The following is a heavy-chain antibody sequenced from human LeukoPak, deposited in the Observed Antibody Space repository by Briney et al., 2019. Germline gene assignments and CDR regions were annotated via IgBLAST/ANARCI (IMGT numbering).Heavy chain of an antibody. D-gene: IGHD3-10*01. Sequence: GRSLRLSCAASGFTFNSFGMHWVRQAPGKGLEWLAVISYDGRNKYYADSVKGRFTISSDNSKNTLYLQMNSLRAEDTAVYYCAKARGYGSGSYYHDYWGQGTLVTVSS. J-gene: IGHJ4*02. V-gene: IGHV3-30*18. CDR2: ISYDGRNK. CDR3: AKARGYGSGSYYHDY. CDR1: GFTFNSFG.